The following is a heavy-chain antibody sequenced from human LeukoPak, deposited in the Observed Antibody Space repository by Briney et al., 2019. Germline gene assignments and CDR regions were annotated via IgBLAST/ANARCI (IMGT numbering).Heavy chain of an antibody. CDR2: ISYDGSNK. D-gene: IGHD6-13*01. Sequence: GGSLRLSCAASGFTFSSYAMHWVRQAPGKGLEWVAVISYDGSNKYYADSVKGRFTISRDNSKNTLYLQMNSLRAEDTAVYYCARDQTQSSWYWAYYYYGMDVWGQGTTVTVSS. CDR1: GFTFSSYA. CDR3: ARDQTQSSWYWAYYYYGMDV. J-gene: IGHJ6*02. V-gene: IGHV3-30*04.